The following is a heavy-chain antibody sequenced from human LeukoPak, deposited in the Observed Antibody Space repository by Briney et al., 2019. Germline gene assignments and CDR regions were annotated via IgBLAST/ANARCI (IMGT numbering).Heavy chain of an antibody. CDR1: GFTFSNYA. CDR2: VTGSGGDT. Sequence: GGSLRLSCAASGFTFSNYAMSWVRQTPGKGLECVSVVTGSGGDTYYTGSVNGRFPISRDNSKNTLYLQMNSLRAEDTAVYYCARGTLEHCSGASCYPLDSWGQGTLVTVSS. CDR3: ARGTLEHCSGASCYPLDS. D-gene: IGHD2-15*01. V-gene: IGHV3-23*01. J-gene: IGHJ5*01.